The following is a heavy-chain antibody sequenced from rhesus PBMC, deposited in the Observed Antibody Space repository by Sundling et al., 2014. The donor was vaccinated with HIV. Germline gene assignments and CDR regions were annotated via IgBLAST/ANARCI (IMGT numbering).Heavy chain of an antibody. CDR2: IFGGSPST. Sequence: QVQLQESGPGLVKPSESLSLTCGVSNGSISESYRWNWIRQAPGKGLEWIGYIFGGSPSTNYNPSLRSRVTISTDTSKNQFSLKLSSVTAADTAVYYCGKYNVWTGYCVDYWGRGVLVTVST. CDR1: NGSISESYR. J-gene: IGHJ4*01. V-gene: IGHV4S10*01. CDR3: GKYNVWTGYCVDY. D-gene: IGHD3-3*01.